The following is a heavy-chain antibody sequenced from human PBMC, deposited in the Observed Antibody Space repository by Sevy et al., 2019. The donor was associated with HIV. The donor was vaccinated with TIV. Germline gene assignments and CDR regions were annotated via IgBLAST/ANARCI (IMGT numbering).Heavy chain of an antibody. V-gene: IGHV4-38-2*01. D-gene: IGHD3-22*01. Sequence: SETLSLTCAVSGYSISSGYYWGWIRQPPGKGLEWIGSIYHGGSTYYNPSLKRRVTISVDTSKNKFSLELSSVTAADTAVYYCARARYYDSSAYYYFDYWGQGTLVTVSS. CDR1: GYSISSGYY. J-gene: IGHJ4*02. CDR2: IYHGGST. CDR3: ARARYYDSSAYYYFDY.